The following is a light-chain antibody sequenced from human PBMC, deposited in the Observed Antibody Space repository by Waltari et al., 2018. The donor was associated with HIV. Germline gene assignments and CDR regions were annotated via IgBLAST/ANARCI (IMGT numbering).Light chain of an antibody. CDR2: EVS. V-gene: IGLV2-23*02. CDR1: SSDVGGYNL. J-gene: IGLJ2*01. CDR3: CADAGSTTYVI. Sequence: QSALTQPASVSGSPGQSITISCTGTSSDVGGYNLVSWYQQHPGKAPKLMIYEVSKRPSGVSNRCSGSNSGNTASLTISGLQARDEADYYCCADAGSTTYVIFGGGTKLTVL.